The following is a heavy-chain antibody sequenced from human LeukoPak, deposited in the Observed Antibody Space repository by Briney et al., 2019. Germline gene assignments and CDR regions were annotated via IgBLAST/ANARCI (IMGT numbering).Heavy chain of an antibody. CDR2: IYYRGTT. CDR1: VGSLSSTSYY. CDR3: VRESRDYYHSSGPWGWFDP. J-gene: IGHJ5*02. Sequence: PSETLSLTCGVSVGSLSSTSYYWAWIRQAPGKGLEWIGSIYYRGTTYDNASLKTRVNLSTDASKNQFSLRLNPATAADADMSFCVRESRDYYHSSGPWGWFDPWGQGTLVTVSS. V-gene: IGHV4-39*07. D-gene: IGHD3-22*01.